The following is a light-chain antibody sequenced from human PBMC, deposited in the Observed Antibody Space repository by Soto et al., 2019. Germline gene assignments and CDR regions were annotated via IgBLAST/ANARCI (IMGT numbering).Light chain of an antibody. CDR3: QVWDDDSDHHV. Sequence: SYVLTQPPSVSVAPGQTARITCGGDNLGSKSVHWYQQKPGQAPVLVVYDDSDRPSGIPERFSGSNSGNTATLTISRVGAGDEAEYYCQVWDDDSDHHVFGTGTKLTVL. CDR1: NLGSKS. V-gene: IGLV3-21*02. J-gene: IGLJ1*01. CDR2: DDS.